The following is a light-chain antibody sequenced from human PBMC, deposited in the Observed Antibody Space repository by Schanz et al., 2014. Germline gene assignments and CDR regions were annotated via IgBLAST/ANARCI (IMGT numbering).Light chain of an antibody. CDR1: SSDVGGHNY. J-gene: IGLJ3*02. CDR2: DVS. Sequence: QSALTQPRSVSGSPGQSVTISCTGTSSDVGGHNYVSWYQQHPGKAPKLIIYDVSKRPSGVPDRFSGSRSGNTASLTISGLQAEDEADYYCCSYAGRYTWVFGGGTQLTVL. CDR3: CSYAGRYTWV. V-gene: IGLV2-11*01.